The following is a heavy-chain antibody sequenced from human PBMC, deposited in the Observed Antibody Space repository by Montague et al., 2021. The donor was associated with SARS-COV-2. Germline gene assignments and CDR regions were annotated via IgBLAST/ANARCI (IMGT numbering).Heavy chain of an antibody. CDR2: ISYSGSA. V-gene: IGHV4-34*09. J-gene: IGHJ4*02. D-gene: IGHD2/OR15-2a*01. Sequence: ISYSGSAKYSPSLKSRLTTSVDTSKNQFSLELTSVTAADTAVYYCARLTPVGRTFFFEFWGQGILVTGSS. CDR3: ARLTPVGRTFFFEF.